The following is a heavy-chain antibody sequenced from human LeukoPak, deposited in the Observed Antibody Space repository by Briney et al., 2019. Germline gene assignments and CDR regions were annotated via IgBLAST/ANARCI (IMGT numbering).Heavy chain of an antibody. D-gene: IGHD1-26*01. CDR2: IYYSGST. J-gene: IGHJ3*02. V-gene: IGHV4-59*01. CDR3: ARDPLWDGAFDI. CDR1: GGSISSYY. Sequence: PSETLSLTCTVSGGSISSYYWSWIRQPPGKGLEWIGYIYYSGSTNYNPSLKSRVTISVDTSKNQFSLKLSSVTAADTAVYYCARDPLWDGAFDIWGQGTMVTVSS.